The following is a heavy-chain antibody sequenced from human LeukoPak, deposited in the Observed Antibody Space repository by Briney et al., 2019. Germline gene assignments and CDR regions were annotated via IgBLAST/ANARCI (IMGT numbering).Heavy chain of an antibody. Sequence: SETLSLTCTVSGGSISSYYWSWIRQPPGKGLEWIGYISYSGSTNYNPSLKSRVTISVDTSKNQFSLKLSSVTAADTAVYYCARGGDTAMDYWGQGTLVTVSS. J-gene: IGHJ4*02. CDR1: GGSISSYY. CDR2: ISYSGST. V-gene: IGHV4-59*08. D-gene: IGHD5-18*01. CDR3: ARGGDTAMDY.